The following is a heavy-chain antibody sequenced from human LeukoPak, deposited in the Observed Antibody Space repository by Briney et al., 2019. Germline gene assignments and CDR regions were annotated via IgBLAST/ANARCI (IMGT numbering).Heavy chain of an antibody. Sequence: PGAPLSLCWAASGFIVPDYYMSGVRQAPGKGLKGVSIIHSGGNTYYADSVKGRFTLSRDHSKNTLSLQMNSLGAEDTAMYYCVSHSNSLTSYSFDYWGQGTLVTVSS. CDR3: VSHSNSLTSYSFDY. D-gene: IGHD3-9*01. J-gene: IGHJ4*02. V-gene: IGHV3-53*01. CDR1: GFIVPDYY. CDR2: IHSGGNT.